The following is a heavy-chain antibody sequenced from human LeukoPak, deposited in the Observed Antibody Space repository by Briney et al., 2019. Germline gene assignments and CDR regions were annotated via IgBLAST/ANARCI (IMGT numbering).Heavy chain of an antibody. CDR3: ARDPSTAAAGTAPYYMDV. Sequence: ASVKVSCKASGYTFTGYYMHWVRQAPGQGREWMGWINPNSGGTNYAQKFQGRVTMTRDTSISTAYMELSRLRSDDTAVYYCARDPSTAAAGTAPYYMDVWGKGTTVTVSS. D-gene: IGHD6-13*01. CDR1: GYTFTGYY. CDR2: INPNSGGT. J-gene: IGHJ6*03. V-gene: IGHV1-2*02.